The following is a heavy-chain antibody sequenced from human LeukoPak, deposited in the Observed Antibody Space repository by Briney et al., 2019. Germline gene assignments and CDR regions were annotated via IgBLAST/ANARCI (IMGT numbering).Heavy chain of an antibody. CDR3: AKDIVWGSSGWVAFDL. V-gene: IGHV3-9*03. Sequence: PGGSLRLSCAASGFTFDDYAMHWVRQAPGKGLEWVSGISWNSGSIGYADSVKGRFTISRDNAKNSLCLQMNSLRAEDMALYYCAKDIVWGSSGWVAFDLWGRGTLVTVSS. CDR2: ISWNSGSI. J-gene: IGHJ2*01. CDR1: GFTFDDYA. D-gene: IGHD6-19*01.